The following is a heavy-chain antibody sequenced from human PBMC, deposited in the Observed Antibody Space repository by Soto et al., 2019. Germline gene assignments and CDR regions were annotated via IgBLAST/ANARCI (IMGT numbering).Heavy chain of an antibody. Sequence: SETLSLTCAVSSGSISSSNWWSWDRQPPGKGLEWIGEIYHSGSTNYNPSLKSRVTISVDKSKNQFSLKLSSVTAADTAVYYCARDRVERKAGHYFDYWGQGTLVTVSS. J-gene: IGHJ4*02. V-gene: IGHV4-4*02. CDR2: IYHSGST. CDR3: ARDRVERKAGHYFDY. D-gene: IGHD6-13*01. CDR1: SGSISSSNW.